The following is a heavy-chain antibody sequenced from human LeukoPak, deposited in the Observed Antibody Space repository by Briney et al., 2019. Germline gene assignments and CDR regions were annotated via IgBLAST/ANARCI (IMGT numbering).Heavy chain of an antibody. CDR1: GGSISSSSYY. J-gene: IGHJ6*03. CDR2: IYTSGST. Sequence: SETLSLTCTVSGGSISSSSYYWGWIRQPAGKGLEWIGRIYTSGSTNYNPSLKSRVTMSVDTSKNQFSLKLSSVTAADTAVYYCARVINNWNYDYMDVWGKGTTVTVSS. D-gene: IGHD1-20*01. CDR3: ARVINNWNYDYMDV. V-gene: IGHV4-61*02.